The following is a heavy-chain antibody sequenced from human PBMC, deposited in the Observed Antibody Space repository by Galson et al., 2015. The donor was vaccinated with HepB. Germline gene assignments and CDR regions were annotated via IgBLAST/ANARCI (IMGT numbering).Heavy chain of an antibody. CDR3: ARNRAAMNSWYKGYFFDS. CDR1: GFSFSTYW. CDR2: IRHDGSDI. D-gene: IGHD2-15*01. J-gene: IGHJ4*02. Sequence: SLRLSCAASGFSFSTYWMSWVRQAPEKGLEWVANIRHDGSDISYVDSVKGRFTISRDNSYNSLYLQMNSLRAEDAAVYYCARNRAAMNSWYKGYFFDSWGQGTLVTVSS. V-gene: IGHV3-7*01.